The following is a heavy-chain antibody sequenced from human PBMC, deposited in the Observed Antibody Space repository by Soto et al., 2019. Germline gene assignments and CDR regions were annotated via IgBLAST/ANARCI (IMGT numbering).Heavy chain of an antibody. CDR1: GGSISSSSYY. D-gene: IGHD6-13*01. Sequence: SETLSLTCTVSGGSISSSSYYWGWIRQPPGKGLEWIGSIYYSGSTYYNPSLKSRVTISVDTSKNQFSLELSSVTAADTAVYYCARQDYSSLDYWGQGTLVTVSS. V-gene: IGHV4-39*01. CDR3: ARQDYSSLDY. CDR2: IYYSGST. J-gene: IGHJ4*02.